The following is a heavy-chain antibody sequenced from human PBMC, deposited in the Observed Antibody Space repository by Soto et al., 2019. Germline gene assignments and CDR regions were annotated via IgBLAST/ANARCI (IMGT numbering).Heavy chain of an antibody. V-gene: IGHV4-4*02. J-gene: IGHJ4*02. CDR1: SGSISSSNW. D-gene: IGHD3-3*01. CDR2: IYHSGST. CDR3: ARQRITIFGVVTPTTKYYFDY. Sequence: SETLSLTCAVSSGSISSSNWWSWVRQPPGKGLEWIGEIYHSGSTNYNPSLKSRVTISVDTSKNQFSLKLSSVTAVDTAVYYCARQRITIFGVVTPTTKYYFDYWGQGTLVTVSS.